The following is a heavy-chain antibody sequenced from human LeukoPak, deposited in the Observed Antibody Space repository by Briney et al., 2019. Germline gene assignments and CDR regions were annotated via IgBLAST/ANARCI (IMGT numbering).Heavy chain of an antibody. V-gene: IGHV1-69*10. CDR3: ARDLADTAMVTDVDY. J-gene: IGHJ4*02. Sequence: VKVSCKASGGTFSSYTISWVRQAPGQGLEWMGRIIPILGIANYAQKFQGRVTITADKSTSTAYMELSSLRSEDTAVYYCARDLADTAMVTDVDYWGQGTLVTVSS. CDR1: GGTFSSYT. CDR2: IIPILGIA. D-gene: IGHD5-18*01.